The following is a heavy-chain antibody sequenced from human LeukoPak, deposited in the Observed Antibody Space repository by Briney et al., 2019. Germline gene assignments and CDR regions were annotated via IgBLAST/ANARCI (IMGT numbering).Heavy chain of an antibody. V-gene: IGHV3-9*01. CDR2: ISWNSGSI. CDR3: AKDLHSSGWAVDY. CDR1: GFTFDDYA. J-gene: IGHJ4*02. D-gene: IGHD6-19*01. Sequence: GGSLRLSCAASGFTFDDYAMHWVRQAPGKGLEWVSGISWNSGSIGYADSVKGRFTISRDNAKDSLYLQMNSLRAEDTALYYCAKDLHSSGWAVDYWGQGTLVTVSS.